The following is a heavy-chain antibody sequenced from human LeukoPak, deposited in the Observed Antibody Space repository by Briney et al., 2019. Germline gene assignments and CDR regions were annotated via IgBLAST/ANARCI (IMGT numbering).Heavy chain of an antibody. V-gene: IGHV4-4*08. D-gene: IGHD3-10*01. Sequence: SETLSLTCTVSGGSISNYYWNWIRQPPGKGLEWIGYIYDSGSTDYNPSLKSRVTISVDTSKNQFSLKLSSVTAADTAVYYCARCLRGNWFDPWGQGTLVTVSS. J-gene: IGHJ5*02. CDR3: ARCLRGNWFDP. CDR2: IYDSGST. CDR1: GGSISNYY.